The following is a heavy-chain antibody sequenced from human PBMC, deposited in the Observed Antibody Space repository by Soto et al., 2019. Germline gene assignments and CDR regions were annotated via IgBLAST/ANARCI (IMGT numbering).Heavy chain of an antibody. D-gene: IGHD5-18*01. Sequence: ASVKVSCKASGYTFTSYYMHWVRQAPGQGLEWMGIINPSGGSTSYAQKFQGRVTMTRDTSTSTAYMELSSLRSEDTAVYYCARGVKIRGYSYVMSYYFDYWGQGTLVTVSS. CDR3: ARGVKIRGYSYVMSYYFDY. V-gene: IGHV1-46*01. CDR1: GYTFTSYY. J-gene: IGHJ4*02. CDR2: INPSGGST.